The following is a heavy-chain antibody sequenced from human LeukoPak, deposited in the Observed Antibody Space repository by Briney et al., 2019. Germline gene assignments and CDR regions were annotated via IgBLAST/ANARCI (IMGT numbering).Heavy chain of an antibody. D-gene: IGHD6-19*01. Sequence: GGSLRLSCAASGFTFSSYSMNWVRQAPGKGLEWVSSISSSSYIYYADSVKGRFTISRDNAKNSLYLQMNSLRAEDTAVYYCARDSGPIAVAGSLAYNWFDPWGQGTLVTVSS. CDR2: ISSSSYI. V-gene: IGHV3-21*01. CDR1: GFTFSSYS. J-gene: IGHJ5*02. CDR3: ARDSGPIAVAGSLAYNWFDP.